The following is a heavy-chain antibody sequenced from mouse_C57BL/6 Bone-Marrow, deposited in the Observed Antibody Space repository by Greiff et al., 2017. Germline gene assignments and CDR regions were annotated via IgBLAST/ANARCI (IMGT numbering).Heavy chain of an antibody. V-gene: IGHV1-55*01. J-gene: IGHJ1*03. D-gene: IGHD2-5*01. Sequence: QVQLQQPGAELVKPGASVKMSCKASCYTFTSYWITWVKQRPGQGLEWIGDIYPGSGSTNYNEKFKSKATLTVDTSYSTAYMQLSSLTSEDSAVYYWARPYYSNYWYFDVWGTGTTVTVSS. CDR1: CYTFTSYW. CDR2: IYPGSGST. CDR3: ARPYYSNYWYFDV.